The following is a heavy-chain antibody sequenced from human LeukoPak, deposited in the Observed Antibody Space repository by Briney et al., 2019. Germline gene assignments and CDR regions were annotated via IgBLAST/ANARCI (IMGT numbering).Heavy chain of an antibody. D-gene: IGHD6-19*01. Sequence: PSETLSLTCSVSGDSISNFYWNWIRQPPGKGLEWIGYIYYSGSTNYNPSLKSRVTISVDTSKNQFSLKLSSVTAADTAVYYCARRVAVAGFDYWGQGTPVTVSS. V-gene: IGHV4-59*08. CDR2: IYYSGST. CDR1: GDSISNFY. CDR3: ARRVAVAGFDY. J-gene: IGHJ4*02.